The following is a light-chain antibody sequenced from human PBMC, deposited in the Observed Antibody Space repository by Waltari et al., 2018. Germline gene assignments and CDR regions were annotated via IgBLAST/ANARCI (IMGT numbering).Light chain of an antibody. CDR3: AAWDYKLNGVL. V-gene: IGLV1-44*01. Sequence: QSAMTQPPSASGTPGQTVTISCFGGSSNVGNNPVNWYQQLPGTAPKVLIYSNNQRRSGVPDRFSGSTSGTTASLAIRGLQSEDEADYYCAAWDYKLNGVLYGGGTKLTVL. CDR1: SSNVGNNP. J-gene: IGLJ3*02. CDR2: SNN.